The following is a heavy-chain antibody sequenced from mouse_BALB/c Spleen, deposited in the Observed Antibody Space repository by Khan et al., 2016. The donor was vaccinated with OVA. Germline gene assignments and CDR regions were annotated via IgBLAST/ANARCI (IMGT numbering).Heavy chain of an antibody. CDR3: GSGGYSVFAY. J-gene: IGHJ3*01. CDR1: GYTFTDYV. D-gene: IGHD3-1*01. Sequence: QVRLQQSGPELVKPGASVKMSCKASGYTFTDYVINWVKQRTGQGLEWIGDIFPGSGSTYYNENFKGKAKLTADKSSNTAYMQLSSLTFEDSAVYFCGSGGYSVFAYWGQGTLVTVSA. V-gene: IGHV1-77*01. CDR2: IFPGSGST.